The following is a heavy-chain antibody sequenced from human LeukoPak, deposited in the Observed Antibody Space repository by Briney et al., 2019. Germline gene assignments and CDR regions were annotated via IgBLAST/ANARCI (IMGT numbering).Heavy chain of an antibody. Sequence: SETLSLTCTVSGGSISSYYWSWIRQPAGKGLEWIGRIYTSGSTNYNPSLKSRVTMSVDTSKNQFSLKLSSVTAADTAVYYCASSTYYYDSSGDGAFDIRGQGTMVTVSS. CDR2: IYTSGST. CDR3: ASSTYYYDSSGDGAFDI. CDR1: GGSISSYY. J-gene: IGHJ3*02. D-gene: IGHD3-22*01. V-gene: IGHV4-4*07.